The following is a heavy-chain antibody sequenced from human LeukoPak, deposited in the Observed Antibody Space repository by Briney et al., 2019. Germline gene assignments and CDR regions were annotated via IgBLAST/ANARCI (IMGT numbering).Heavy chain of an antibody. J-gene: IGHJ4*02. CDR3: ARGPRLTFGGVIAMDLSPRIQPQDYFDY. CDR1: GYTFTSYG. D-gene: IGHD3-16*02. CDR2: ISLYNGNT. Sequence: GASVKVSCKASGYTFTSYGISWVRQAPGQGLEWLGWISLYNGNTNYAKKLQGRVTMTTDTSTSTAYMELRSLRSDDTAVYYCARGPRLTFGGVIAMDLSPRIQPQDYFDYWGQGTLVTVSS. V-gene: IGHV1-18*04.